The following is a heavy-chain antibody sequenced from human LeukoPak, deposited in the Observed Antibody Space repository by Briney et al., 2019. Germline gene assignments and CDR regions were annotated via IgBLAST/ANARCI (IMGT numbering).Heavy chain of an antibody. CDR2: VKSKTDGGTT. J-gene: IGHJ4*02. Sequence: GGSLRLSCAASGFTFSNAWMSWVRQAPGKGLQWVGRVKSKTDGGTTDYAAPVEGRFTISRDDSKNTLYLQMNSLKTEDTAVYFCTTELNVGWSFDYWGQGTLVTVSS. CDR3: TTELNVGWSFDY. V-gene: IGHV3-15*01. D-gene: IGHD6-19*01. CDR1: GFTFSNAW.